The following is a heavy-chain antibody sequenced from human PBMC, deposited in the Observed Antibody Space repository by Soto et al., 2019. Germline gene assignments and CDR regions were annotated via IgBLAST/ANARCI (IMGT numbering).Heavy chain of an antibody. Sequence: QVHLQESGPGLVKPSETLSLTCTVSSGSISGYYWSWIRQPPGKGLECIGYISYIGNTHYNPSLMCRVTISIDTSKNQFSLKVTSVTAADTAVYYCARFDFGDYRGLDYWGQGTLVTVSS. V-gene: IGHV4-59*08. D-gene: IGHD4-17*01. CDR3: ARFDFGDYRGLDY. CDR1: SGSISGYY. J-gene: IGHJ4*02. CDR2: ISYIGNT.